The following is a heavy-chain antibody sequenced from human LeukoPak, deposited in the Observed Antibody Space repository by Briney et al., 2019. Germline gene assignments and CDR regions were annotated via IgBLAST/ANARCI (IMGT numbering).Heavy chain of an antibody. Sequence: PGGSLRLSCAASGFTFNIYAMSWVRLAPGKGLQWVASMCGSAGCTYYADCVKGRFTISRDNSKNTLYLQMNSLRAEDTAIYYCARDRPNYHESNGHYYQRDGDHWGQGTLVTVSS. D-gene: IGHD3-22*01. J-gene: IGHJ5*02. CDR3: ARDRPNYHESNGHYYQRDGDH. CDR2: MCGSAGCT. CDR1: GFTFNIYA. V-gene: IGHV3-23*01.